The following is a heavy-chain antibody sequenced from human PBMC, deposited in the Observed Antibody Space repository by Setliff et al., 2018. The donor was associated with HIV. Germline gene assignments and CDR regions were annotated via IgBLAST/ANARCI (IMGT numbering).Heavy chain of an antibody. V-gene: IGHV4-38-2*01. CDR3: ARSALYGDNFRIFWYFDV. Sequence: PSETLSLTCAVSGYSITSGYYWGWIRQPPGKGREWIGNMYDGGTPHYNPSLKSRVTVSLDTSRNQFSLRLTSVTAADTAVYFCARSALYGDNFRIFWYFDVWGRGTLVTVSS. CDR1: GYSITSGYY. D-gene: IGHD4-17*01. CDR2: MYDGGTP. J-gene: IGHJ2*01.